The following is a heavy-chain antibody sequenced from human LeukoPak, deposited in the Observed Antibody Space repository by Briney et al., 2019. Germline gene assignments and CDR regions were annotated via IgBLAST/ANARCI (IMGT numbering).Heavy chain of an antibody. V-gene: IGHV3-15*01. CDR1: GFTFSHAW. D-gene: IGHD2-2*01. J-gene: IGHJ2*01. CDR2: IKSKTDGGTT. CDR3: TTGRGVVVPAAMHFDL. Sequence: GGSLRLSCAASGFTFSHAWMSWVRQAPGKGLEWVGRIKSKTDGGTTDYATPVKSRFTISRDDSKNTLYLQMNSLRTEDTAVYYCTTGRGVVVPAAMHFDLWGRGTLVTVSS.